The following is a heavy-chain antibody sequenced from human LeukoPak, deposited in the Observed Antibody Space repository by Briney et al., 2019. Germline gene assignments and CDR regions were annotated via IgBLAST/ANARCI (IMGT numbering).Heavy chain of an antibody. CDR1: GGSISSYY. Sequence: SETLSLTCTVSGGSISSYYWSWIRQPPGKGLEWIGYIYYSGSTNYNPSLKSRVTISVDTSKNQSSLKLSSVTAADTAVYYCARERGIRGVIIFPHAFDIWGQGTMVTVSS. J-gene: IGHJ3*02. CDR3: ARERGIRGVIIFPHAFDI. CDR2: IYYSGST. D-gene: IGHD3-10*01. V-gene: IGHV4-59*01.